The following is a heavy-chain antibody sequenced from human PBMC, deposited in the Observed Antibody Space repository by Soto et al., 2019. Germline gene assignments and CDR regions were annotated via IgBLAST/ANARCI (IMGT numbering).Heavy chain of an antibody. Sequence: ASVKVSCKASGYTFIGYYIHWVRQAPGQGLEWMGWINPNSGGTNYAQRFQGWVTMTRDRSISTAYMELSRLKSDDTAVYYCARVGGGLASLGYYGMDVWGQGTTVTVSS. CDR1: GYTFIGYY. D-gene: IGHD3-10*01. J-gene: IGHJ6*02. V-gene: IGHV1-2*04. CDR3: ARVGGGLASLGYYGMDV. CDR2: INPNSGGT.